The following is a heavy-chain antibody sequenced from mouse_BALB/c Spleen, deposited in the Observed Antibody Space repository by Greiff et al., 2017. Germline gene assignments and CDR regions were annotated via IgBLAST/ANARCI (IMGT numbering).Heavy chain of an antibody. D-gene: IGHD2-4*01. Sequence: DVMLVESGGGLVQPGGSRKLSCAASGFTFSSFGMHWVRQAPEKGLEWVAYISSGSSTIYYADTVKGRFTISRDNPKNTLFLQMTSLRSEDTAMYYCAPTMITSMDYWGQGTSVTVSS. CDR3: APTMITSMDY. CDR2: ISSGSSTI. V-gene: IGHV5-17*02. J-gene: IGHJ4*01. CDR1: GFTFSSFG.